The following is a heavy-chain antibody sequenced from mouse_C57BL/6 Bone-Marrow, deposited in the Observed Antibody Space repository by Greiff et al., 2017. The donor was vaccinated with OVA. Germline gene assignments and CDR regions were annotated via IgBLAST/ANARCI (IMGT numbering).Heavy chain of an antibody. D-gene: IGHD1-1*01. CDR2: ISYSGST. CDR1: GYSITSDY. J-gene: IGHJ2*01. V-gene: IGHV3-8*01. Sequence: EVKLMESGPGLAKPSQTLSLTCSVTGYSITSDYWNWIRKFPGNKLEYMGYISYSGSTYYNPSLKSRISITRDTSKNQYYLQLNSVTTEDTATYYCARGIYYGSSKGYYFDYWGQGTTLTVSS. CDR3: ARGIYYGSSKGYYFDY.